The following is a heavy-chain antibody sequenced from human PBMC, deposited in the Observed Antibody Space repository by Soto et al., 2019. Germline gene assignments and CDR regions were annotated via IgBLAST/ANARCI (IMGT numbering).Heavy chain of an antibody. CDR2: INHSGST. CDR1: GGSFSGYY. J-gene: IGHJ1*01. D-gene: IGHD2-21*02. CDR3: ARGIGDCYKH. Sequence: SETLSLTCAVYGGSFSGYYWSWIRQPPGKGLEWIGEINHSGSTNYNPSLKSRVTISVDTSKNQFSLKLSSVTAADTAVYYCARGIGDCYKHWGQGTLVTVSS. V-gene: IGHV4-34*01.